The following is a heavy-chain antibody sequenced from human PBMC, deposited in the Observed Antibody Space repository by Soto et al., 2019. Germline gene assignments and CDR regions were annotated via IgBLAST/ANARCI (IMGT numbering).Heavy chain of an antibody. CDR3: AGVIRYFDWSLDY. D-gene: IGHD3-9*01. J-gene: IGHJ4*02. CDR1: GGTISSYY. Sequence: SETLSLTCTFSGGTISSYYWSWIRQPPGKGLEWIGYIYYSGSTNYNPSLKSRVTISVDTSKNQFSLKLSSVTAADTAVYYGAGVIRYFDWSLDYWGQGTLDTVSS. V-gene: IGHV4-59*01. CDR2: IYYSGST.